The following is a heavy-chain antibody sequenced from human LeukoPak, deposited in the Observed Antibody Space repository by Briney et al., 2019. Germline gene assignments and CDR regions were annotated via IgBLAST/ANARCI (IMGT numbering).Heavy chain of an antibody. Sequence: QPGGSLRLSCAASGFTFSSYWMSWVRQAPEKGLEWVANINQGGSEKYYVDSVRGRFTTSRDNAKNSLYLQMNSLRADDTAVYYCARDVTALDSWGQGTLVTVSS. D-gene: IGHD2-2*01. J-gene: IGHJ4*02. CDR1: GFTFSSYW. V-gene: IGHV3-7*01. CDR2: INQGGSEK. CDR3: ARDVTALDS.